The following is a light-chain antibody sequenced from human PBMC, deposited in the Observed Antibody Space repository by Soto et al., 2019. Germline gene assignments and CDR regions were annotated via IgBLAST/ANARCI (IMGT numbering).Light chain of an antibody. CDR1: QSVSSSY. CDR2: GAS. Sequence: EIVLPQSPGTLSLSPGERATLSCRASQSVSSSYLAWYQQKPGQAPRLLIYGASSRATGIPDRFSGSGSGTDFTLTIRRLEPEDCAVYYCQQYGSSPPWTFGQGTKVEIK. CDR3: QQYGSSPPWT. V-gene: IGKV3-20*01. J-gene: IGKJ1*01.